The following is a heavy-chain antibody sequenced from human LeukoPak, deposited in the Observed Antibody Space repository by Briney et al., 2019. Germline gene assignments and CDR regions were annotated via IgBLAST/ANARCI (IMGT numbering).Heavy chain of an antibody. V-gene: IGHV3-23*01. CDR2: ISGSGSTI. J-gene: IGHJ4*02. CDR3: ARTIHYFDY. Sequence: GGALRLSCAAPGFTLSSHALSWVRQAPGEGLEWVSAISGSGSTIYYTDSVKGRFTISRDNAKNSLFLQINSLRAEDTAVYYCARTIHYFDYWGQGALVTVSS. D-gene: IGHD2-21*01. CDR1: GFTLSSHA.